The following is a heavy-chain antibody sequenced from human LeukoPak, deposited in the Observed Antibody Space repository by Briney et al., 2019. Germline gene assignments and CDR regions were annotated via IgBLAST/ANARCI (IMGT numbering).Heavy chain of an antibody. CDR2: IYCNGST. D-gene: IGHD3-9*01. Sequence: SETLSLTCTVSGGSISSSSYYWGWIRQPPGKGLEWNGSIYCNGSTYYSPSLKSRVTISVDTSKSQFSLKLSSVTAADTAVYYCARHSVSSSYDILTGYYDGYGYYFDYWGQGTLVTVSS. CDR1: GGSISSSSYY. J-gene: IGHJ4*02. V-gene: IGHV4-39*01. CDR3: ARHSVSSSYDILTGYYDGYGYYFDY.